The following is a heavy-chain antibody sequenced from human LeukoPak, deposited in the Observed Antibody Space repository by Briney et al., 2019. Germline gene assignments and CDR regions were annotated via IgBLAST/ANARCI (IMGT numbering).Heavy chain of an antibody. CDR3: ARVLRRGASPEYSSSSGGFDY. CDR1: GYTFTSYD. J-gene: IGHJ4*02. CDR2: MNPNSGNT. Sequence: ASVKVSCKASGYTFTSYDINWVRQATGQGLEWMGWMNPNSGNTGYAQKFQGRVTMTRNTSISTAYMELSSLRSEDTAVYYCARVLRRGASPEYSSSSGGFDYWGQGTLVTVSS. V-gene: IGHV1-8*01. D-gene: IGHD6-6*01.